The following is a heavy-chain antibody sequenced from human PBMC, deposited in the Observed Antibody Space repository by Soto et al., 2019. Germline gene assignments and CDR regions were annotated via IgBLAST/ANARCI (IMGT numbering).Heavy chain of an antibody. CDR3: ARGHYTMDV. Sequence: QVQLMQSGGGLVKPGGSLRLSCAASGFMFSDYYMTWIRQTPVRGLEWVAYINTISDTNYVDSVRGRFTIYRDNARNSLYLQMNSLRVEDSAVYYCARGHYTMDVWGQGTTVTVSS. CDR2: INTISDT. V-gene: IGHV3-11*03. J-gene: IGHJ6*02. CDR1: GFMFSDYY.